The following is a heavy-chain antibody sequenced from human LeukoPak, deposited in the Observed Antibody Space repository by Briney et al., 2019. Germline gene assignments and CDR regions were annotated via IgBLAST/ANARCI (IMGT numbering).Heavy chain of an antibody. CDR3: ARDQAPSFSGSYFDALDI. Sequence: PGGSLRLSCAASGFTLSRYWMMWIRQAPGKGLEWVANIKQDGSRRYYVDSVQGRFTISRDNAMNSLYLQMDSLRAEGTAVYYCARDQAPSFSGSYFDALDIWGHGTMVTVSS. V-gene: IGHV3-7*01. J-gene: IGHJ3*02. CDR2: IKQDGSRR. D-gene: IGHD1-26*01. CDR1: GFTLSRYW.